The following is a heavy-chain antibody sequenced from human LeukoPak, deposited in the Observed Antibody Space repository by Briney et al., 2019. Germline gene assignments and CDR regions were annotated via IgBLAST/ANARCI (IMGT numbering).Heavy chain of an antibody. Sequence: ASVKVSCKASGYTFTKYYIHWVRQAPGQGLEWMGLINPGGDNTNYAQNFQGRVTMTRGTSMSTVYMELSSLRSEDTAIYYCARIRDGYNDAYDIWGQGTVVTVPS. V-gene: IGHV1-46*01. CDR1: GYTFTKYY. CDR3: ARIRDGYNDAYDI. J-gene: IGHJ3*02. D-gene: IGHD5-24*01. CDR2: INPGGDNT.